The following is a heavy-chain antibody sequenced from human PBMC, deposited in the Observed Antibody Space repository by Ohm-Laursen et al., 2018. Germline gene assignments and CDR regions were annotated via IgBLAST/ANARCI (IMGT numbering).Heavy chain of an antibody. V-gene: IGHV1-2*02. J-gene: IGHJ4*02. CDR2: INPNSGGT. CDR3: ARDRKAVAAGLLPY. D-gene: IGHD6-13*01. CDR1: GYTFTGYY. Sequence: ASVKVSCKASGYTFTGYYMHWVRQAPGQGLEWMGWINPNSGGTNYAQKFQGRVTMTRDTSISTAYMELSRLRSDDTAVYYCARDRKAVAAGLLPYWGQGTLVTVSS.